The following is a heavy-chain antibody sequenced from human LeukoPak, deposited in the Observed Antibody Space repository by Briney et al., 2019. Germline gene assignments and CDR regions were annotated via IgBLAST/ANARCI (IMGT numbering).Heavy chain of an antibody. CDR3: ARHTAYSSGWYGVNWFDP. CDR2: IYHSGST. CDR1: GYSISSGYY. V-gene: IGHV4-38-2*02. J-gene: IGHJ5*02. D-gene: IGHD6-19*01. Sequence: SETLSLTCTVSGYSISSGYYWGWIRQPPGKGLEWIGSIYHSGSTYYNPSLKSRVTISVDTSKNQFSLKLSSVTAADTAVYYCARHTAYSSGWYGVNWFDPWDQGTLVTVSS.